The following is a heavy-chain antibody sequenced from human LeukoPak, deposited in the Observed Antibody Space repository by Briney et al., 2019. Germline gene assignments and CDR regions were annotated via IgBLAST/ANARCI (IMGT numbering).Heavy chain of an antibody. V-gene: IGHV1-8*01. J-gene: IGHJ4*02. D-gene: IGHD3-10*01. Sequence: RRASVKVSCKASGYTFTSYDFNWVRQATGQGLEWMGWMNPNSGNTGYAQKFQGRVTMTRNTSISTAYMELSSLRSEDTAVYYCARGKKTMVRGVLYYFDYWGQGTLVTVSS. CDR2: MNPNSGNT. CDR3: ARGKKTMVRGVLYYFDY. CDR1: GYTFTSYD.